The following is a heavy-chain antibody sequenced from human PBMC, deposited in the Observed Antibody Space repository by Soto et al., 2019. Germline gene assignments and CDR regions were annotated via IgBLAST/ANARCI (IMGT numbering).Heavy chain of an antibody. Sequence: SETLSLTCTVSGGSISSYYWSWIRQPPGKGLEWIGYIYYSGSTNYNPSLKSRVTISVDSSKNQFSLKLDSVTPADTAVYYCARVRGTAGKRYFDYWGPGTLVTVSS. D-gene: IGHD6-13*01. CDR2: IYYSGST. V-gene: IGHV4-59*01. CDR3: ARVRGTAGKRYFDY. CDR1: GGSISSYY. J-gene: IGHJ4*02.